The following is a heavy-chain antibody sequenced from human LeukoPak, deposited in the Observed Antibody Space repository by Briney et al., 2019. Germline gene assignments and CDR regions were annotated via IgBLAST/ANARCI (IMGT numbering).Heavy chain of an antibody. CDR3: AREEGSTSSYYYGMDV. D-gene: IGHD2-2*01. Sequence: GSLLLSCAASGFPFSSYWMGGVRRAPGKGREGVANIKQDGSEKCYVDSVKGRFTLSRDNAKNSLYLQMNSLRAEDTAVYYCAREEGSTSSYYYGMDVWGQGTTVTVSS. J-gene: IGHJ6*02. CDR2: IKQDGSEK. V-gene: IGHV3-7*01. CDR1: GFPFSSYW.